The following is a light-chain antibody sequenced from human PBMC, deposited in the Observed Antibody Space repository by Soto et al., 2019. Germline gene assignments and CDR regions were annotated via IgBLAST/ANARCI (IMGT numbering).Light chain of an antibody. CDR1: QGNRND. J-gene: IGKJ1*01. Sequence: AIQMTQSPSYLSASVGDRVTITCRASQGNRNDLGWYQQKPGKAPKLLIYAASSLQSGVPSRFSGSGSGTDFTLTISSLQPEDFATYYCLQDYNYTWTFGQGTKVEIK. V-gene: IGKV1-6*01. CDR2: AAS. CDR3: LQDYNYTWT.